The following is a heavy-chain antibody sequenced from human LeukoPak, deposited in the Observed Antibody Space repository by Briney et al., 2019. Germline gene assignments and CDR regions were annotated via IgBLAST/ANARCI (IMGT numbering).Heavy chain of an antibody. CDR2: ISYDGSNK. D-gene: IGHD6-13*01. Sequence: GGSLRLSCAASGLTFSSYAMHWVRQAPGKGLEWVAVISYDGSNKYYADSVKGRFTISRDNSKNTLYLQMNSLRAEDTAVYYCARASAAAGTNWFDPWGQGTLVTVSS. J-gene: IGHJ5*02. CDR1: GLTFSSYA. V-gene: IGHV3-30-3*01. CDR3: ARASAAAGTNWFDP.